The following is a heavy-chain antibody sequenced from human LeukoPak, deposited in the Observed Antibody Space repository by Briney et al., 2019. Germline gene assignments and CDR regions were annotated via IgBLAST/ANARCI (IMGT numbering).Heavy chain of an antibody. J-gene: IGHJ4*02. V-gene: IGHV3-21*01. Sequence: PGGSLTLSCAASGFTFSSYSMSWVRQAPGKGLEWVSSISSGSSFMYYADSLKGRFTISRDNAQNSLYLQLNSLRAEETAVYYCARDTRKPYGSGSYYYWGQGTLVTVSS. CDR2: ISSGSSFM. CDR3: ARDTRKPYGSGSYYY. D-gene: IGHD3-10*01. CDR1: GFTFSSYS.